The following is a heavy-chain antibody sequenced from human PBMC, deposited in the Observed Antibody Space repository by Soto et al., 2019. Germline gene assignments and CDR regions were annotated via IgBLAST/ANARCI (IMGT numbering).Heavy chain of an antibody. CDR1: GYTFTSYG. CDR3: ARGGSGSYSVGWFDP. CDR2: INPYNGNT. D-gene: IGHD3-10*01. Sequence: QVQLVQSGAEVKKPGASVKVSCKASGYTFTSYGISWVRQAPGQGREWMGWINPYNGNTNYAQKLQGRVTMTADTSTSTAYLELRSLRSDEMAVYYCARGGSGSYSVGWFDPWGPGTLVTVSS. V-gene: IGHV1-18*03. J-gene: IGHJ5*02.